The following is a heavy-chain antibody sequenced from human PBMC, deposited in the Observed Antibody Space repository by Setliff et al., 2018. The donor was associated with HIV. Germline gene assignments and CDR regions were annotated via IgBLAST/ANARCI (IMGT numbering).Heavy chain of an antibody. CDR2: IYTRGNT. J-gene: IGHJ4*02. V-gene: IGHV4-4*07. CDR1: GASITSHN. CDR3: ATVSGYYWQYFDY. D-gene: IGHD3-22*01. Sequence: PSETLSLTCSVSGASITSHNWSWIRQAAGKGLEWIGRIYTRGNTNYNPSLRSRATISVDTSKNQFSPKLSSVTAADTAAYYCATVSGYYWQYFDYWGPGTQVTVSS.